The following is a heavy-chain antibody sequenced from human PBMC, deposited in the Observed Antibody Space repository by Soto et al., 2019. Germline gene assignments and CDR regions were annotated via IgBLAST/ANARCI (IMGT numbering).Heavy chain of an antibody. D-gene: IGHD2-15*01. CDR3: ARDLARRFCSSGSCPDFDY. Sequence: QVQLVESGGGVVQPGRSLRLSCAASGFTFSRYAMHWVRQAPGKGLEWVALISFDGTNKYYADSVKGRFTISRDNSRKPVNLQCNNLRTEDTAIYYCARDLARRFCSSGSCPDFDYWGQGTLVTVSS. V-gene: IGHV3-30-3*01. CDR1: GFTFSRYA. CDR2: ISFDGTNK. J-gene: IGHJ4*02.